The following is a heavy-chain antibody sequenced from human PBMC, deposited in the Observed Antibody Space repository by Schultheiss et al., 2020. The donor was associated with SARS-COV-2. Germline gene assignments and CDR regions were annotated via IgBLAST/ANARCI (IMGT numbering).Heavy chain of an antibody. D-gene: IGHD3-10*01. Sequence: SETLSLTCTVSGASISSFYWSWIRQPPGKGLEWIGYISYTGSPSYNPSLKSRVTFSLDTSKKQFSLRLGSVTAADTAVYYCARAARVEQLFSVRGGHLDYWGRGTQVTVSS. V-gene: IGHV4-59*01. CDR3: ARAARVEQLFSVRGGHLDY. CDR2: ISYTGSP. CDR1: GASISSFY. J-gene: IGHJ4*02.